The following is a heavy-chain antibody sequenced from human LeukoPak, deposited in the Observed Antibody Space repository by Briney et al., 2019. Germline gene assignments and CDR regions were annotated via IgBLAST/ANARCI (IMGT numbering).Heavy chain of an antibody. J-gene: IGHJ4*02. D-gene: IGHD6-13*01. V-gene: IGHV4-39*07. CDR3: ARDYRRGIAAAGTGIGY. Sequence: SETLSLTCTVSGGSISSSSYYWGWIRQPPGKGLEWIGSIYYSGSTNYIPSLESRVTISVDTSKNQFSLKLSSVTAADTAVYYCARDYRRGIAAAGTGIGYWGQGTLVTVSS. CDR2: IYYSGST. CDR1: GGSISSSSYY.